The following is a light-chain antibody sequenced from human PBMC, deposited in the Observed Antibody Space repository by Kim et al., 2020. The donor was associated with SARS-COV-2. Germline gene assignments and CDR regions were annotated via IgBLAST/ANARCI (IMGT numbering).Light chain of an antibody. J-gene: IGKJ1*01. CDR2: GAS. CDR3: QQYYNWPRT. CDR1: QTVSSS. Sequence: ETVMTQSPATLSVSPGERATLSCRASQTVSSSLAWYQQKPGQAPRLLIYGASARATGTPARFSGSASGTEFTLTISSLQSEDFAVYYCQQYYNWPRTFGQGTKVDIK. V-gene: IGKV3-15*01.